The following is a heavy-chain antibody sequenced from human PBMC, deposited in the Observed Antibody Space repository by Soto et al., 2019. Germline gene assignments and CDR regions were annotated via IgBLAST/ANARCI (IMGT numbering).Heavy chain of an antibody. J-gene: IGHJ4*02. V-gene: IGHV3-23*01. D-gene: IGHD3-9*01. Sequence: PGGSLRLSCAASGFTFSNYAMHWVRQAPGKGLEWVAISGSGGSTYYADSVKGRFTISRDNSKNTLYLQMNSLRAEDTAVYYCAKLRYFDWPRDYFDYWGQGTLVTVFS. CDR1: GFTFSNYA. CDR2: ISGSGGST. CDR3: AKLRYFDWPRDYFDY.